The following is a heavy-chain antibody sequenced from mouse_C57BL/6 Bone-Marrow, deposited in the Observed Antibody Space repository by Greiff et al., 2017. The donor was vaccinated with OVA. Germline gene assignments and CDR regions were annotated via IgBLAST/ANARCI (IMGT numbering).Heavy chain of an antibody. Sequence: EVQRVESGGGLVQPKGSLKLSCAASGFSFNTYAMNWVRQAPGKGLEWVARIRSKSNNYATYYADSVKDRFTISRDDSESMLYLQMNNLKTEDTAMYYCVRHRGYGYAMDYWGQGTSVTVSS. CDR2: IRSKSNNYAT. CDR3: VRHRGYGYAMDY. J-gene: IGHJ4*01. V-gene: IGHV10-1*01. D-gene: IGHD2-2*01. CDR1: GFSFNTYA.